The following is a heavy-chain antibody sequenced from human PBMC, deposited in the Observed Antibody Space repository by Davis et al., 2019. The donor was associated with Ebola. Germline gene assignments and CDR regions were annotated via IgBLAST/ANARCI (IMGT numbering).Heavy chain of an antibody. J-gene: IGHJ5*02. D-gene: IGHD6-13*01. Sequence: GESLKISCKGSGYSFTSYWIGWVRQMPGKGLEWMGIIYPGDSDTRYSPSFQGQVTISADKPISTAYLQWSSLKASDTAMYYCARHGVAAASQIDPWGQGTLVTVSS. CDR2: IYPGDSDT. CDR1: GYSFTSYW. CDR3: ARHGVAAASQIDP. V-gene: IGHV5-51*01.